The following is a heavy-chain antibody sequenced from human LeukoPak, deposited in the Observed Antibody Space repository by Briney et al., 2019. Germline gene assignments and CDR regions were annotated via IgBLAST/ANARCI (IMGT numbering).Heavy chain of an antibody. V-gene: IGHV3-23*01. CDR1: GFTVSSNY. CDR2: ISGSGRST. D-gene: IGHD1-14*01. CDR3: AKPARTNAFDI. Sequence: GGSLRLSCAASGFTVSSNYMSWVRQAPGKGLEWVSSISGSGRSTYYADSVKGRFTISRDNSKNTLYLQMNSLRAEDTAVYYCAKPARTNAFDIWGQGTMVTVSS. J-gene: IGHJ3*02.